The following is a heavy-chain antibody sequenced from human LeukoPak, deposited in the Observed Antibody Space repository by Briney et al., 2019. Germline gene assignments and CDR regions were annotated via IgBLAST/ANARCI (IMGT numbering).Heavy chain of an antibody. J-gene: IGHJ4*02. CDR1: GGSISSYY. CDR3: ARGLPYDYVWGSHRFASLYYFDY. CDR2: IYYSGST. D-gene: IGHD3-16*02. Sequence: PSETLSLTCTVSGGSISSYYWSWIRQPPGKGLEWIGYIYYSGSTNYNPSLKSRVTISVDTSKNQFSLKLSSVTAADTAVYYCARGLPYDYVWGSHRFASLYYFDYWGQGTLVTVSS. V-gene: IGHV4-59*12.